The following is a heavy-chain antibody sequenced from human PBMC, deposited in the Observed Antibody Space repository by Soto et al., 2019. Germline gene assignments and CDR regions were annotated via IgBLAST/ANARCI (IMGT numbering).Heavy chain of an antibody. D-gene: IGHD3-3*01. CDR2: IYYSGST. CDR1: GAPVISDGYY. CDR3: ARGSLSRLLQWLPPDH. Sequence: QVQLQESGPRLVKPSETLSLTCTVSGAPVISDGYYWSWVRQPPGKGLEWIGHIYYSGSTNSNPSLKSRLSLSIDTSKNQFSLRLNFVTAAETAFYFCARGSLSRLLQWLPPDHWGQGILVTVSA. V-gene: IGHV4-61*08. J-gene: IGHJ4*02.